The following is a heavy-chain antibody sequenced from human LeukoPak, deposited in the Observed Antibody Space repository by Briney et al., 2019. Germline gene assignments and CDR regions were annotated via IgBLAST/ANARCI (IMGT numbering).Heavy chain of an antibody. D-gene: IGHD3-3*01. Sequence: GGSLRLSCAASGFTFSGYYMSWIRQAPGKGLEWVSYISSSGSTIYYADSVKGRFTISRDNAKNSLYLQMNSLRSDDTAVYYCARGSTYYDFWSGYSHYYYIDVWGKGTTVTVSS. CDR3: ARGSTYYDFWSGYSHYYYIDV. CDR2: ISSSGSTI. J-gene: IGHJ6*03. CDR1: GFTFSGYY. V-gene: IGHV3-11*01.